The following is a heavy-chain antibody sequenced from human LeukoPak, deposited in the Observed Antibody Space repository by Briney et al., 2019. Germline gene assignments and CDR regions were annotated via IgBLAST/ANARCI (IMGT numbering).Heavy chain of an antibody. CDR1: GGSISSSSYY. V-gene: IGHV4-39*01. Sequence: SETLSLTCTVSGGSISSSSYYWCWIRQPPGKGLEWIGSMYYSGSAYCNPSLKSRVTISVDTSRNQFSLNLNSVTAADTAVYYCARLYSSSRWYFDYWGQGTLVTVSS. D-gene: IGHD4-23*01. J-gene: IGHJ4*02. CDR3: ARLYSSSRWYFDY. CDR2: MYYSGSA.